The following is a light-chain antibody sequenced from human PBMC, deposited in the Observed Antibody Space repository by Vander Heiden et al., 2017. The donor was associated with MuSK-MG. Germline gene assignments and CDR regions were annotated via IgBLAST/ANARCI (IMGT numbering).Light chain of an antibody. CDR2: DDS. CDR1: DIGTRR. J-gene: IGLJ1*01. CDR3: QVWDSSSDRPV. V-gene: IGLV3-21*02. Sequence: SFVLTHPPSFPVAPGQTAIITCGGNDIGTRRVHWYQQKSGQAPVRVVYDDSGRPSGIPERFSGSKSGNTATLTINRVEAGDEADYYCQVWDSSSDRPVFGSGTRVTV.